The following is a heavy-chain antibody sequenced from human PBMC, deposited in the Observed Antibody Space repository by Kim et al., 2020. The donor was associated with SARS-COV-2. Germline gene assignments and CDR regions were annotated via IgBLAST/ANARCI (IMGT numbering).Heavy chain of an antibody. V-gene: IGHV3-74*01. CDR3: ARHSGWTGDFDY. D-gene: IGHD6-19*01. J-gene: IGHJ4*02. Sequence: SYADSVKGRFTISRDNAKNTLYLQMNSLRAEDTAVYYCARHSGWTGDFDYWGQGTLVTVSS.